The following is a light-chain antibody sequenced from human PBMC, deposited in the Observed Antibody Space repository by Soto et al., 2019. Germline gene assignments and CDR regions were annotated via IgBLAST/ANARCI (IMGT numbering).Light chain of an antibody. CDR3: QQYGSSPPIT. CDR2: GAS. V-gene: IGKV3-20*01. J-gene: IGKJ4*01. CDR1: QSVSSSY. Sequence: EIVLTQSPGTLSLSPGEGATLSCRASQSVSSSYLAWYQQKPGQAPRLLIYGASSRATGIPDRFSGSGSGTDFTLTISRLEPEDFAVYYCQQYGSSPPITFXGGTKVDIK.